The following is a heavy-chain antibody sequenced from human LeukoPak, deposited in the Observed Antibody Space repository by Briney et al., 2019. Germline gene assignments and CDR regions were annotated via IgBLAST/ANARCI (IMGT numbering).Heavy chain of an antibody. Sequence: PGGSLRLSCAASGFTFSTSIMHWVRQAPGKGLEWVANIKQDGSEKYYVDSVKGRFTISRDNAKNSLFLQMNSLRAEDTAVYYCARDWQWQQLDGDAFDIWGQGTMVTVSS. CDR2: IKQDGSEK. CDR3: ARDWQWQQLDGDAFDI. J-gene: IGHJ3*02. D-gene: IGHD6-13*01. CDR1: GFTFSTSI. V-gene: IGHV3-7*04.